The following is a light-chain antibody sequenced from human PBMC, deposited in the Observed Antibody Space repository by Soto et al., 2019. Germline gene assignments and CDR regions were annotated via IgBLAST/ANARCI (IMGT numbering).Light chain of an antibody. J-gene: IGKJ2*01. CDR3: HQVGFSAYT. Sequence: EIVLTQSPGTLSLSPGERATLSCGASQSVSRDFLAWYQQKPGQAHRLLIYGASKWATGIPDRLRGSGSGTAYTLPISRLEPEDYAVYYCHQVGFSAYTFGQGTRLDIK. CDR1: QSVSRDF. CDR2: GAS. V-gene: IGKV3-20*01.